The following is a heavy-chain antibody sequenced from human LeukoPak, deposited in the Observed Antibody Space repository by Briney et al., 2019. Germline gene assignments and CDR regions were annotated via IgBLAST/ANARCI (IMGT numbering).Heavy chain of an antibody. V-gene: IGHV3-15*01. CDR2: IKSKTDGGTT. D-gene: IGHD6-6*01. CDR1: GFTFSNAW. Sequence: PGGSLRLSCAASGFTFSNAWMSWVRQAPGKGLEWVGRIKSKTDGGTTDYAAPVKGRFTISRDDSKHTLYLQMNSLKTDDTAVYYCTTDLEYSSSSFSYWGQGTLVTVSS. J-gene: IGHJ4*02. CDR3: TTDLEYSSSSFSY.